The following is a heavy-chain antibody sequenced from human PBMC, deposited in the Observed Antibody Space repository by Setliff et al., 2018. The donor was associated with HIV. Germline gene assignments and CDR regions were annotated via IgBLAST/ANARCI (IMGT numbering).Heavy chain of an antibody. CDR2: IYYSGIT. Sequence: SETLSLTCTVSGGSISSHYWSWIRQPPGKGLEWIGYIYYSGITNYNPSLKSRVTLSVDTSKNQFSLKLSSVTAADTAVYYCSRRYNDNPREWFDPWGQGTLVTVSS. CDR3: SRRYNDNPREWFDP. CDR1: GGSISSHY. J-gene: IGHJ5*02. V-gene: IGHV4-59*11. D-gene: IGHD1-1*01.